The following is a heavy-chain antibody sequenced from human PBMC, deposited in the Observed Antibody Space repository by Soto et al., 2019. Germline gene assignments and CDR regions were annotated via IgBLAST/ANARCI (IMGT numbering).Heavy chain of an antibody. D-gene: IGHD3-9*01. CDR1: GGSFSGDY. J-gene: IGHJ6*03. V-gene: IGHV4-34*01. Sequence: PSETLSLGCAVYGGSFSGDYGRWIRRPPGKGLEWIGEINHSGSTNYNPSLKSRVTISVDTSKNQFSLKLSSVTAADTAVYYCARGRNEVLRYFYWSNYHYYYQDIWTQRTSVTGSS. CDR2: INHSGST. CDR3: ARGRNEVLRYFYWSNYHYYYQDI.